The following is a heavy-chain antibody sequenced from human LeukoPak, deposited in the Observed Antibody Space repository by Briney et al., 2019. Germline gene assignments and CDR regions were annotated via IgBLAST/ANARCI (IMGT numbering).Heavy chain of an antibody. J-gene: IGHJ4*02. V-gene: IGHV3-74*01. D-gene: IGHD5-12*01. CDR1: GFTFSTYW. CDR2: INTDGSTT. Sequence: GGSLRLSCAGSGFTFSTYWMHWVRQAPGGGLVWVSGINTDGSTTSYADSVKGRFTTSRDNAKNTLYLQMSGLRAEDTAVYYCAKESGYDVDLEYWGQGALVTVSS. CDR3: AKESGYDVDLEY.